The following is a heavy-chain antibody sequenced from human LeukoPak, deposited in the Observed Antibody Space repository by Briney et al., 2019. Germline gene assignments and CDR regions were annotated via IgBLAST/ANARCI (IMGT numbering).Heavy chain of an antibody. V-gene: IGHV4-34*01. J-gene: IGHJ5*02. CDR1: XXSFXXYY. Sequence: CAXYXXSFXXYYWSWIRQPPGKGLEWIGEINHSGSTNYNPSLKSRVTISVDTSKNQFSLKLSSVTAADTAVYYCAXXXXXXXXYGSGSYVGLDPWGQGTLVTVSS. CDR3: AXXXXXXXXYGSGSYVGLDP. CDR2: INHSGST. D-gene: IGHD3-10*01.